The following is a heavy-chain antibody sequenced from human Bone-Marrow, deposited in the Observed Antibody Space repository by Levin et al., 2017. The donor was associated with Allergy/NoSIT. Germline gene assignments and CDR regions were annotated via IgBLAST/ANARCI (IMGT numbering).Heavy chain of an antibody. CDR1: GFTFSSHA. Sequence: PGGSLRLSCAASGFTFSSHAMSWVRQAPGKGLEWVSSIIGSGGETYYADSIKGRFSVSRDNSNNTLYLQMNSLRAEDTAVYYCARETVARRFAFEIWGQGTKVTVSP. CDR3: ARETVARRFAFEI. J-gene: IGHJ3*02. V-gene: IGHV3-23*01. CDR2: IIGSGGET. D-gene: IGHD2-2*01.